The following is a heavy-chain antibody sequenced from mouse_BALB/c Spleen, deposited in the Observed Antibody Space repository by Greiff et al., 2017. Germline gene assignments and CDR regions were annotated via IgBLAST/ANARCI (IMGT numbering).Heavy chain of an antibody. CDR2: IYPGGGYT. J-gene: IGHJ4*01. CDR1: GYTFTNYW. CDR3: ARSCTDVTGPDYYAMDY. V-gene: IGHV1-63*02. D-gene: IGHD3-1*01. Sequence: VKLQQSGAELVRPGTSVKISCKASGYTFTNYWLGWVKQRPGHGLEWIGDIYPGGGYTNYNEKFKGKATLTADTSSSTAYMQLSSLTSEDSAVYFCARSCTDVTGPDYYAMDYWGQGTSVTVSS.